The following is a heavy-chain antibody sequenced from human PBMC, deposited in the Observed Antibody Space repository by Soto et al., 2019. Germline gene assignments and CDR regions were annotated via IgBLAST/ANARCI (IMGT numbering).Heavy chain of an antibody. CDR1: GGSVSSGSYY. CDR3: ARGAGYYNDSSGYYAC. D-gene: IGHD3-22*01. V-gene: IGHV4-61*01. J-gene: IGHJ4*02. CDR2: IYYSGST. Sequence: SETLSLTCTVSGGSVSSGSYYWSWIRQPPGKGLEWIGYIYYSGSTNYNPSLKSRVTISVDTSKNQFSLKLSSVTAADTAVYSSARGAGYYNDSSGYYACWGQGTRGTVSS.